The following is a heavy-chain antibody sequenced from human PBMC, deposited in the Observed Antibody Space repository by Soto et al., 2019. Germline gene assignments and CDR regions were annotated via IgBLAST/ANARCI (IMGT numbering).Heavy chain of an antibody. CDR1: GYSFTSYW. D-gene: IGHD2-2*01. Sequence: GESLKISCKGSGYSFTSYWISWVRQMPGKGLEWMGRIDPSDSYTNYSPSFQGHVTISADKSISTAYLQWSSLKASDTAMYYCATTDIVVVPAAVHDAFDIWGQGTMVTVSS. CDR2: IDPSDSYT. CDR3: ATTDIVVVPAAVHDAFDI. J-gene: IGHJ3*02. V-gene: IGHV5-10-1*01.